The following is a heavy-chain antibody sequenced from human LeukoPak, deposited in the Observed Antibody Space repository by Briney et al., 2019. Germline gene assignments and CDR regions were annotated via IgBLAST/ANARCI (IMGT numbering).Heavy chain of an antibody. CDR2: VSGSGGTT. Sequence: PGGSLRLSCAASGFTFSSYAMTWVRQAPGKGLEWVSAVSGSGGTTYHADSVKGRFTISRDNSKNTLFLRMNGLRVEDTAVYYCTKCAGYSCTNDMDVWGRGTTVTVSS. CDR1: GFTFSSYA. V-gene: IGHV3-23*01. CDR3: TKCAGYSCTNDMDV. J-gene: IGHJ6*03. D-gene: IGHD6-13*01.